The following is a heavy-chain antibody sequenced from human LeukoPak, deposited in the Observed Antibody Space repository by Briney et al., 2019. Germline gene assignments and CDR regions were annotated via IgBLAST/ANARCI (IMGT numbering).Heavy chain of an antibody. J-gene: IGHJ4*02. D-gene: IGHD1-1*01. CDR3: VRDESAVPTFRFDY. CDR1: GFSFSNYW. CDR2: IKEDGSHK. V-gene: IGHV3-7*01. Sequence: GGSLRHSCAVSGFSFSNYWMSWVRQAPGKGLEWGGNIKEDGSHKNYVGSVKGRFTISRDNAKNSLYLEMNSLRAKDTAVYYRVRDESAVPTFRFDYWGQGRLVTVSS.